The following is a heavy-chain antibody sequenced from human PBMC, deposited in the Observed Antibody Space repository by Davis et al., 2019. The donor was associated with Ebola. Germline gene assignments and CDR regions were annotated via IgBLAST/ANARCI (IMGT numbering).Heavy chain of an antibody. Sequence: GESLKISCAASGLSSTSQWMSWVRQAPGKGLECISFINSGSTATDYADSVKGRFAFSRDNAKNSLYLQMNSLRAEDTAVYYCATHYSNLLDYYYGMNVWGKGTTVTVSS. CDR1: GLSSTSQW. J-gene: IGHJ6*04. CDR2: INSGSTAT. V-gene: IGHV3-48*04. D-gene: IGHD4-11*01. CDR3: ATHYSNLLDYYYGMNV.